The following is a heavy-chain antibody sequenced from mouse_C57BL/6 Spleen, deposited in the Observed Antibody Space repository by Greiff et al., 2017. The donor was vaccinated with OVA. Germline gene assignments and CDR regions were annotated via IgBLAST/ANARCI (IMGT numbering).Heavy chain of an antibody. J-gene: IGHJ2*01. V-gene: IGHV2-9-1*01. Sequence: VQGVESGPGLVAPSQSLSITCTVSGFSLTSYAISWVRQPPGKGLEWLGVIWTGGGTNYNSALKSRLSISKDNSKSQVFLKMNSLQTDDTARYYCARNPTLGRGNYFDYWGQGTTLTVSS. CDR3: ARNPTLGRGNYFDY. CDR2: IWTGGGT. CDR1: GFSLTSYA. D-gene: IGHD4-1*01.